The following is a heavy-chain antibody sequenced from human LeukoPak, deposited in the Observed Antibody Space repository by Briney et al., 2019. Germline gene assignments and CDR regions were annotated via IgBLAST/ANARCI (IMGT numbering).Heavy chain of an antibody. V-gene: IGHV4-30-2*01. J-gene: IGHJ4*02. Sequence: SETLSLTCAVSGGSISSGGYSWSWIRQPPGKGLEWIGYIYHSGSTYYNPSLKSRVTISVDRSKNQFSLKLSSVTAADTAVYYCARDHYYDSSGYYYFDYWGQGTLVTASS. CDR3: ARDHYYDSSGYYYFDY. CDR2: IYHSGST. D-gene: IGHD3-22*01. CDR1: GGSISSGGYS.